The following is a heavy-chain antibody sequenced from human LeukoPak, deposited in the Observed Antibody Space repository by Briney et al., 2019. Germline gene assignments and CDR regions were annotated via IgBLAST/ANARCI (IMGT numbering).Heavy chain of an antibody. D-gene: IGHD3-9*01. CDR2: SNHSGST. V-gene: IGHV4-34*01. J-gene: IGHJ3*02. Sequence: SETLSLTCAVYGGSFSGYYWSWIRQPPGKGLEWIGESNHSGSTNYNPSLKSRVTMSVDTSKNQFSLKLNSVTAADTAVYYCARVGTYYDVLTGYLPRGAFDIWGQGTMVTVSS. CDR1: GGSFSGYY. CDR3: ARVGTYYDVLTGYLPRGAFDI.